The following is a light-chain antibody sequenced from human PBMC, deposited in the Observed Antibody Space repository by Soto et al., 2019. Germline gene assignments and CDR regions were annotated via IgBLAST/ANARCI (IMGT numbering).Light chain of an antibody. CDR2: EVS. Sequence: QSGLTQPASESGYPGQAITISCTGTSSDVGGYIYVSWYQQHPGKAPKLMIYEVSNRPSGVSNRFSGSKSGNTASLTISGLQAEDEADYYCSSYTSSSSRVFGTGTKVTGL. CDR3: SSYTSSSSRV. V-gene: IGLV2-14*01. CDR1: SSDVGGYIY. J-gene: IGLJ1*01.